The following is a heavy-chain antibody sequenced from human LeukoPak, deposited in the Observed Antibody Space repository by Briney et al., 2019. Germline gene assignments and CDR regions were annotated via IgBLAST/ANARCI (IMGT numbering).Heavy chain of an antibody. J-gene: IGHJ5*02. V-gene: IGHV1-69*01. CDR1: GGTFSSYA. CDR3: AYCGGDCYSDSWFDP. Sequence: GSSVKVSCKASGGTFSSYAISWVRQAPGQGLEWMGGIIPIFGTANYAQKFQGRVTITADESTSTAYMELSSLRSEDTAVYYCAYCGGDCYSDSWFDPWGQGTLVTVSS. CDR2: IIPIFGTA. D-gene: IGHD2-21*02.